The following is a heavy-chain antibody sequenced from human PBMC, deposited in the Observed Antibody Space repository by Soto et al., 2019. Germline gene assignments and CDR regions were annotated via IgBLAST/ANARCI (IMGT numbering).Heavy chain of an antibody. J-gene: IGHJ4*02. CDR1: GGSISSSGSYY. CDR3: ARGSCSSASCYMGDS. Sequence: PSETLSLTCTVSGGSISSSGSYYWGWIRQPPGKGLEWIGTMYYSGSTNYSPSLKSRVTISVDTSQNQFSLKLMSVTAADTAVYYCARGSCSSASCYMGDSWGQGTLVTVSS. V-gene: IGHV4-39*07. CDR2: MYYSGST. D-gene: IGHD2-2*02.